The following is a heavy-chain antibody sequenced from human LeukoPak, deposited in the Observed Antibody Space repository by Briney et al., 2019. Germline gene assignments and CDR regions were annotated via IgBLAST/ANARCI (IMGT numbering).Heavy chain of an antibody. CDR1: GYTFSMYA. D-gene: IGHD6-19*01. Sequence: PGGSLRLSCAASGYTFSMYAMSWVRQAPGKGLQWVSHISASGGAIYYADSVRGRFTVSRDNSMSAVYMQMNNLRPDDSAIYYCAKMRRGWGLFDSWGQGIPVTVSS. CDR2: ISASGGAI. V-gene: IGHV3-23*01. CDR3: AKMRRGWGLFDS. J-gene: IGHJ4*02.